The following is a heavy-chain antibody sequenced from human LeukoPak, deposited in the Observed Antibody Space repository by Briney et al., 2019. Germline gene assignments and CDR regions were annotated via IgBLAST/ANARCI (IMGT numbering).Heavy chain of an antibody. CDR1: GGSISSGGYY. CDR3: ARGAYDNSAYSPFDH. V-gene: IGHV4-39*07. J-gene: IGHJ4*02. D-gene: IGHD3-22*01. Sequence: SETLSLTCTVSGGSISSGGYYWGWIRQPPGKGLEWIGSMYHSGATYYNPSLKSRVTISMDTSKNQFSLKLSSVTAADTAVYYCARGAYDNSAYSPFDHWGQGTLVTVSS. CDR2: MYHSGAT.